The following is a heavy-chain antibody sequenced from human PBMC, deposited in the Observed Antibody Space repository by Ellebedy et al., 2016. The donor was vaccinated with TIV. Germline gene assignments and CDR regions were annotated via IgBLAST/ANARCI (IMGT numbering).Heavy chain of an antibody. CDR3: ARDRHVDRGDCLDY. Sequence: GESLKISCAASGFTVSSNYMSWVRQAPGKGLEWVSVIYSGGSTYYADSVKGRFTISRDNSKNTLYLQMNSLRAEDTAVYYCARDRHVDRGDCLDYWGHGTLVTVSS. J-gene: IGHJ4*01. D-gene: IGHD2-21*02. CDR1: GFTVSSNY. V-gene: IGHV3-66*01. CDR2: IYSGGST.